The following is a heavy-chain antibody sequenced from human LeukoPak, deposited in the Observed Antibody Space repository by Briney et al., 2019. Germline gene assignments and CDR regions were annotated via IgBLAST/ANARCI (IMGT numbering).Heavy chain of an antibody. Sequence: ASVKVSCKASGYTFTSYGISWVRQAPGQGLEWMGWISAYNGNTNYAQKLQGRVTMTTDTYTSTAYMELRSLRSDDTAVYCCARSNSGSYYQPIDYWGRGTLVTVSS. V-gene: IGHV1-18*01. CDR3: ARSNSGSYYQPIDY. D-gene: IGHD1-26*01. CDR2: ISAYNGNT. J-gene: IGHJ4*02. CDR1: GYTFTSYG.